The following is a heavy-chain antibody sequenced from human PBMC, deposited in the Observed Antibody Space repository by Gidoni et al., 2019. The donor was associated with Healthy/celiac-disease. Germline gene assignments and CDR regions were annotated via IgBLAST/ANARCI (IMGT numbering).Heavy chain of an antibody. CDR2: IYYGGRT. CDR3: AREGAGGVGATYDY. V-gene: IGHV4-39*07. D-gene: IGHD1-26*01. CDR1: GGSISSSSYY. Sequence: QLQLQESGPGLVKPSETLSLTCTVSGGSISSSSYYWGWIRQPPGKGLEWSGSIYYGGRTYYTPSLKSRVTKSVDTAKNQFPRKLSSVTAADTAVDYGAREGAGGVGATYDYWGQGTLVTVSS. J-gene: IGHJ4*02.